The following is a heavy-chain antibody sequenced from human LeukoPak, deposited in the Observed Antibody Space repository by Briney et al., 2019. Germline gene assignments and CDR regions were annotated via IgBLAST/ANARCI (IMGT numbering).Heavy chain of an antibody. CDR2: IYYSGST. CDR3: ARDHCSSTSCYPVVDI. J-gene: IGHJ3*02. V-gene: IGHV4-59*01. Sequence: SETLSLTCTVSGGSTSSYYWSWIRQPPGKGLEWIGYIYYSGSTNYNPSLKSRVTISVDTSKNQFSLKLSSVTAADTAVYYCARDHCSSTSCYPVVDIWGQGTMVTVSS. D-gene: IGHD2-2*01. CDR1: GGSTSSYY.